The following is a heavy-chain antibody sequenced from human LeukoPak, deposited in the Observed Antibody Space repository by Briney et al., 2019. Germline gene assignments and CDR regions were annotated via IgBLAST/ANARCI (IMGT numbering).Heavy chain of an antibody. Sequence: SVKVSCKASGGTFSSYAISWVRQAPGQGLEWMGGIIPIFGTANYAQKFQGRVTITTDESTSTAYMELSSLRSEDTAVYYCARGNKPRYYDFNVAFDYWGQGTLVTVPS. CDR1: GGTFSSYA. J-gene: IGHJ4*02. CDR3: ARGNKPRYYDFNVAFDY. D-gene: IGHD3-3*01. CDR2: IIPIFGTA. V-gene: IGHV1-69*05.